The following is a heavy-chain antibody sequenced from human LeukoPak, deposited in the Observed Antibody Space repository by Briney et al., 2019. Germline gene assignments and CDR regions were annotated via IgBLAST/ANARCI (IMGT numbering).Heavy chain of an antibody. CDR1: GFSLSVSD. D-gene: IGHD5-24*01. CDR2: IKTEIESYAT. Sequence: GGSLRLSCSASGFSLSVSDIHWVRQASGKGLEWVARIKTEIESYATAYAASVKGRFTVSRDDSLNTAYLQMNSLKTEDTAIYYCSRRLATTTGPFLWGQGILVTVSS. V-gene: IGHV3-73*01. J-gene: IGHJ4*02. CDR3: SRRLATTTGPFL.